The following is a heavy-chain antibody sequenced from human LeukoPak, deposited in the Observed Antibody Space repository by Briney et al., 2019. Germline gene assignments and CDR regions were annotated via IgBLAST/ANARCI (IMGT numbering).Heavy chain of an antibody. V-gene: IGHV3-30*02. CDR3: AKTSDYDSSGYFNYYYYYMDV. CDR2: IRYDGSNK. D-gene: IGHD3-22*01. CDR1: GFTFSRYG. J-gene: IGHJ6*03. Sequence: GGSLRLSCPASGFTFSRYGMHWVRQAPGKGLEWVALIRYDGSNKNDADSVKGRFTISRDNSKNTLYLQMNSLRAEDTAVYYCAKTSDYDSSGYFNYYYYYMDVWGKGTTVTVSS.